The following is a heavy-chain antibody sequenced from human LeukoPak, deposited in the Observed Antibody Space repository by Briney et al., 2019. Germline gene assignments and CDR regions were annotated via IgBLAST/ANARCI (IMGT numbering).Heavy chain of an antibody. J-gene: IGHJ4*02. CDR1: GFTFSSYA. D-gene: IGHD5-12*01. V-gene: IGHV3-23*01. CDR2: MSGGGGST. CDR3: AKDREGWLRSPFDY. Sequence: GGSLRLSCAASGFTFSSYAMSWVRQAPGKGLDWVSAMSGGGGSTYYADPVKGRFTISRDNSKNTLYLQMNSLRAEKTAVYYCAKDREGWLRSPFDYWGQGTLVTVSS.